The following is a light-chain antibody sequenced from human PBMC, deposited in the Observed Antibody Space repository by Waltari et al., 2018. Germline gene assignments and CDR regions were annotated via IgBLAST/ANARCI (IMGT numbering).Light chain of an antibody. CDR3: FSYAGNSTWV. Sequence: QSALTQPASVSGSPGQSITISCTETSSSVGNYNLVSWYQHHPGKTPKLSIYEASERPSGVAKRFAGSKSVNTASLTISGLQAEDEADYDCFSYAGNSTWVFGGGTKLTVL. J-gene: IGLJ3*02. V-gene: IGLV2-23*01. CDR1: SSSVGNYNL. CDR2: EAS.